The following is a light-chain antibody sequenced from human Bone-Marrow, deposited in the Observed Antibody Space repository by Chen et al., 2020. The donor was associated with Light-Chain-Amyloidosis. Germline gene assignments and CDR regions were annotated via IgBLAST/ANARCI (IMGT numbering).Light chain of an antibody. V-gene: IGLV3-1*01. Sequence: SYELTQPPSVSVSPGQTASITCSGDKLGDKYACWYQQKPGQSPVLVIYQDSKRPSRIPERFSDYNSGTTAPLTVGGSQAMAEADYYCQAWDSSTAVVFGGGTKLTVL. CDR3: QAWDSSTAVV. J-gene: IGLJ2*01. CDR2: QDS. CDR1: KLGDKY.